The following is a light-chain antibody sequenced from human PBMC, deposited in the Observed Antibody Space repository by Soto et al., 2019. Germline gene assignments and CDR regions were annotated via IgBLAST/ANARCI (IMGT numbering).Light chain of an antibody. Sequence: IQMTQSASSLSASVGYRVTITCQASQNINNYLNWYQQKPGRAPKLLIYDASNLEAGVPSRFGGGGSGTDFTFTISRLKPEDIATYYCQQYENLPTFGQGTRLEIK. CDR2: DAS. V-gene: IGKV1-33*01. CDR1: QNINNY. CDR3: QQYENLPT. J-gene: IGKJ5*01.